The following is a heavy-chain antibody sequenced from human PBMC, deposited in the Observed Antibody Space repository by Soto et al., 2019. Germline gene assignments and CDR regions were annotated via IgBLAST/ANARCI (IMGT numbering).Heavy chain of an antibody. CDR1: GYNLRGDS. D-gene: IGHD3-9*01. Sequence: ASVKLACKASGYNLRGDSIHWVRKEPGQGLEWLGVINPNGGITHYAQKFQDSVTLTSDTSTSTFYMELNSLRAEDTAVYYCARDMDILTGYFDYWGQGPLVTVSS. J-gene: IGHJ4*02. CDR3: ARDMDILTGYFDY. CDR2: INPNGGIT. V-gene: IGHV1-46*01.